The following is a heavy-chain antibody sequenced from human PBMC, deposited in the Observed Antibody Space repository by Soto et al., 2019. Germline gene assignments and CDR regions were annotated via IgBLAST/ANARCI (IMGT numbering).Heavy chain of an antibody. CDR3: ASTIFGVANYYYYGMDV. V-gene: IGHV5-51*01. CDR1: GYSFTSYW. J-gene: IGHJ6*02. Sequence: GESLKISCRGSGYSFTSYWIGWVRQMPGEGLEWMGIIYPGDSDTRYSPSFQGQVTISADKSISTAYLQWSSLKASDTAMYYCASTIFGVANYYYYGMDVWGQGTTVTVSS. D-gene: IGHD3-3*01. CDR2: IYPGDSDT.